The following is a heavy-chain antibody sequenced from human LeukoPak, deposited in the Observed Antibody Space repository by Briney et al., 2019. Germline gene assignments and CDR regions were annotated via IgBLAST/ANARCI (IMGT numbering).Heavy chain of an antibody. D-gene: IGHD4-17*01. CDR1: GFTFSSYA. CDR3: AREYDYGDSNWYFDL. CDR2: ISGSGGST. Sequence: PGGSLRLSCAASGFTFSSYAMSWVRQAPGKGLEWVSAISGSGGSTYYADSVKGRFTISRDNSKNTLYLQMNSLRAEDTAVYYCAREYDYGDSNWYFDLWGRGTLVTVSS. J-gene: IGHJ2*01. V-gene: IGHV3-23*01.